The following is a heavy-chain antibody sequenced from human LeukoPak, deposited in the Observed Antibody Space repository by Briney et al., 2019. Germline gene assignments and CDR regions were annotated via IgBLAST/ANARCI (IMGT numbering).Heavy chain of an antibody. CDR1: GFTFSNYL. D-gene: IGHD6-13*01. J-gene: IGHJ4*02. CDR3: ASGRQLGY. Sequence: QPGGSLSLSCAASGFTFSNYLMSWVRQAPGKGLEWVANIKEDGSEKYYVDSVKGRFTISRDNARNSLYLQMNSLRAEDTAVYYCASGRQLGYWGQGTLVTVSS. CDR2: IKEDGSEK. V-gene: IGHV3-7*01.